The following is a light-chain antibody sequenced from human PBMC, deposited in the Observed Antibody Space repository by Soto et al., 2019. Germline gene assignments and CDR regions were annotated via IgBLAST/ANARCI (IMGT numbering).Light chain of an antibody. Sequence: EIVLTQSPGTLSLSPGEGAALSCRTSQSISSSYLAWYQQKPGQAPRLLIYAASSRATGIPDRFSGSGSGTDFTLTISRREPDDFAVYYCQLYGGSHMFSFGQGTKLEIK. J-gene: IGKJ2*01. V-gene: IGKV3-20*01. CDR3: QLYGGSHMFS. CDR1: QSISSSY. CDR2: AAS.